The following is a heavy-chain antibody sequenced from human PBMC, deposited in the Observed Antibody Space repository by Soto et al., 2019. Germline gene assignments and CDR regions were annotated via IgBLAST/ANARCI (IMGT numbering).Heavy chain of an antibody. Sequence: QVQLQESGPGLVKPSETLSLTCTVSGGSISTYYWSWIRQPPGKGLEWIGYIHYSGRINYNPSLKSRVLISVDTSKKQFSLMLRSVTAADTGVYYCARIHDSGNYQGAFDIWGQGTMVTVSA. CDR1: GGSISTYY. V-gene: IGHV4-59*01. J-gene: IGHJ3*02. CDR3: ARIHDSGNYQGAFDI. D-gene: IGHD1-26*01. CDR2: IHYSGRI.